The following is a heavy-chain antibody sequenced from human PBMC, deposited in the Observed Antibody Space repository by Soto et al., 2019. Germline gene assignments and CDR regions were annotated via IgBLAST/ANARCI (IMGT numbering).Heavy chain of an antibody. Sequence: GASVKVSCKASGYTFTSFGISWVRQAPGQGLEWMGWINTYNGNTNYAQKLQGRVTMTTDTSTSTANMELRSLRSDDTAVYYCARESNDEWQPIDYWGQGTLVTVSS. CDR3: ARESNDEWQPIDY. CDR2: INTYNGNT. V-gene: IGHV1-18*01. J-gene: IGHJ4*02. CDR1: GYTFTSFG. D-gene: IGHD1-1*01.